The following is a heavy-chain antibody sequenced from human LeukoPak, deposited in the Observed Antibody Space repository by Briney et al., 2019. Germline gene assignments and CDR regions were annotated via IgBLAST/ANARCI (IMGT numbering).Heavy chain of an antibody. CDR1: GGSISSYY. J-gene: IGHJ4*02. V-gene: IGHV4-59*12. Sequence: SETLSLTCTVSGGSISSYYWSWIRQPPGKGLEWIGYIYYSGSTYYNPSLKSRVTISVDTSKNQFSLKLSSVTAADTAVYYCARVTYSSSWYGEDYFDYWGQGTLVTVSS. D-gene: IGHD6-13*01. CDR3: ARVTYSSSWYGEDYFDY. CDR2: IYYSGST.